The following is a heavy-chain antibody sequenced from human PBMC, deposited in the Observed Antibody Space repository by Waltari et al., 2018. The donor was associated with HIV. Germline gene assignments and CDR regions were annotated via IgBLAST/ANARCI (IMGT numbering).Heavy chain of an antibody. Sequence: QITLKESGPTLVKPTQTLTLTCAFSGFSLSSNGMSVGWFRQPPGKAMEWLALIYWDNDQRYSPSLRSRLTISKDTSKNQVVLTMTNVDPVDTATYYCARGLGYDYLWQVVKSGFDYWGQGTLVTVSS. CDR2: IYWDNDQ. V-gene: IGHV2-5*02. J-gene: IGHJ4*02. D-gene: IGHD3-16*01. CDR3: ARGLGYDYLWQVVKSGFDY. CDR1: GFSLSSNGMS.